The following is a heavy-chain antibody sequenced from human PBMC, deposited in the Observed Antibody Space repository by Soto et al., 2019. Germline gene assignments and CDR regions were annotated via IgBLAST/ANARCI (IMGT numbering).Heavy chain of an antibody. V-gene: IGHV3-7*05. CDR1: GFTFSSYW. CDR3: ARDRGLGSSYYFDY. J-gene: IGHJ4*02. Sequence: PGGSLRLSCAASGFTFSSYWMSWVRQAPGKGLEWVANIKQDGSEKYYVDSVKGRFTISRDNAKNSLYLQMNSLRAEDTAVYYCARDRGLGSSYYFDYWGQGTLVTVSS. D-gene: IGHD1-26*01. CDR2: IKQDGSEK.